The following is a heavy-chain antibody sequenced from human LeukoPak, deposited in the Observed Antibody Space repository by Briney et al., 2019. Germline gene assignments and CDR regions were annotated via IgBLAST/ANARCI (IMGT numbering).Heavy chain of an antibody. D-gene: IGHD3-3*01. Sequence: PSETLSLTCTVSGGSISSYYWSWIRQPPGKGLEWIGYIYYTGRTNYNPSLKSRVTISVDTSKNQFSLKLNSVTAADTAVYCCARADFWSAVDYWGQGTPVTVSS. CDR1: GGSISSYY. J-gene: IGHJ4*02. V-gene: IGHV4-59*01. CDR3: ARADFWSAVDY. CDR2: IYYTGRT.